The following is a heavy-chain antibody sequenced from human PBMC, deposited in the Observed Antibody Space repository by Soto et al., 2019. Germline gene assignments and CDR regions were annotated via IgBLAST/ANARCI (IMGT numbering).Heavy chain of an antibody. CDR3: ARERDYGDYESGY. D-gene: IGHD4-17*01. CDR2: IIPIFGTA. V-gene: IGHV1-69*13. CDR1: GGTFSSYA. J-gene: IGHJ4*02. Sequence: SVKVSCKASGGTFSSYAISSVRQAPGQGLEWMGGIIPIFGTANYAQKFQGRVTITADESTSTAYMELSSLRSEDTAVYYCARERDYGDYESGYWGQGTLVTVSS.